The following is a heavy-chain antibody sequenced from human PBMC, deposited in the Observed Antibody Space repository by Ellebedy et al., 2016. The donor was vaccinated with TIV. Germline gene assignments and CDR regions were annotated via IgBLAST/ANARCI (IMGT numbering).Heavy chain of an antibody. J-gene: IGHJ5*01. Sequence: GGSLRLSXAASGFKFRSYRMSWVRQAPGKGLEWVGNIKEDGSKKYYVDSVMGRFTISRDNANNSLYLEMNSLRAEDTAVYYCAREAKGFWFDSWGQGTLVTVSS. CDR2: IKEDGSKK. D-gene: IGHD2-15*01. CDR3: AREAKGFWFDS. V-gene: IGHV3-7*01. CDR1: GFKFRSYR.